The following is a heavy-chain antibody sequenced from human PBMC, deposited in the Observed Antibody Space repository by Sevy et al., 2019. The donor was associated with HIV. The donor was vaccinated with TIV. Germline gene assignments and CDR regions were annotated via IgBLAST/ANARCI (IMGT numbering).Heavy chain of an antibody. Sequence: GGSLRLSCAASGFTFSDYYMSWIRQAPGKGLEWVSYISRSGSTIYYADPVKGRFTISRDNAKNSLYLQMNSLRAEDTAVYYCARGDIVVVVAANNYGMDVWGQGTKVTVSS. CDR1: GFTFSDYY. CDR3: ARGDIVVVVAANNYGMDV. J-gene: IGHJ6*02. D-gene: IGHD2-15*01. CDR2: ISRSGSTI. V-gene: IGHV3-11*01.